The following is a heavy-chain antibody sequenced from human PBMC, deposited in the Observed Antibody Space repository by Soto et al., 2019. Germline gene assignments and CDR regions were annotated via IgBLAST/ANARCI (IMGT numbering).Heavy chain of an antibody. Sequence: VQMVQSGAEVKEPGSSVKVSCTNSGDTFSHYVMSWVRQAPGQGLEWMGSLAPISGSPNYAKRFEARLTISADAGTSKRYMEWTSIKYDNTAGYYCARIGVGRRRWGKGKMVTVSS. CDR3: ARIGVGRRR. CDR1: GDTFSHYV. CDR2: LAPISGSP. D-gene: IGHD1-26*01. J-gene: IGHJ3*01. V-gene: IGHV1-69*18.